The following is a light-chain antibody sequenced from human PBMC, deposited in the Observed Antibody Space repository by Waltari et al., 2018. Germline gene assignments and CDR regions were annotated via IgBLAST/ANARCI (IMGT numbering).Light chain of an antibody. V-gene: IGKV3-20*01. CDR1: ASVARA. CDR3: QMYVRLPVT. Sequence: CRADASVARAFAWYQQKPGQAPRLLIYDASSRATGISDKFSGSGSWTDFSLTISRVEPEDFAVYFCQMYVRLPVTFGQGTKVEVK. CDR2: DAS. J-gene: IGKJ1*01.